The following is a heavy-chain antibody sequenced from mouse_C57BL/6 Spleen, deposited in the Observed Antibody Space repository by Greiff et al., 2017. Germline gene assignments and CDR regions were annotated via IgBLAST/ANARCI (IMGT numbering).Heavy chain of an antibody. CDR1: GYTFTSYW. J-gene: IGHJ1*03. CDR2: IDPSDSYT. V-gene: IGHV1-69*01. CDR3: AREEYGNYYWYFDV. Sequence: QVQLQQPGAELVMPGASVKLSCKASGYTFTSYWMHWVKQRPGQGLEWIGEIDPSDSYTNYNQKFKGKSTLTVDKSSSTAYMPLSSLTSEDSAVYYCAREEYGNYYWYFDVWGTGTTVTVSS. D-gene: IGHD2-10*02.